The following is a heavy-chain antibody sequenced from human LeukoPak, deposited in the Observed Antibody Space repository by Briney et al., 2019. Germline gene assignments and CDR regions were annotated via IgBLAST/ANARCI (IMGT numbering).Heavy chain of an antibody. CDR3: AKMGDYGDLDY. V-gene: IGHV1-46*01. D-gene: IGHD4-17*01. Sequence: ASVKVSCKASGYTLTNYYMHWVRQAPGQGLEWMGIINPSAGSTRYAQKFRGRVIMTRDTSTSTVYMELSSLRSEDTAVYYCAKMGDYGDLDYWGQGTLVTVSS. CDR1: GYTLTNYY. J-gene: IGHJ4*02. CDR2: INPSAGST.